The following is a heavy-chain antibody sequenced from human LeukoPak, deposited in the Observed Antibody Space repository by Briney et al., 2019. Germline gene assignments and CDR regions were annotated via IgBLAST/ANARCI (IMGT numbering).Heavy chain of an antibody. V-gene: IGHV3-66*01. J-gene: IGHJ4*02. Sequence: GGSLRLSCAASGFTVNSNFMTWVRQAPGKGPEWVSVIQSGGRTYYADSVKGRFTISRDTSKNTLYLQMNSLRAEDTAVYFCVRGRVDLSYFDSWGQGTLVTVSS. D-gene: IGHD2-15*01. CDR2: IQSGGRT. CDR3: VRGRVDLSYFDS. CDR1: GFTVNSNF.